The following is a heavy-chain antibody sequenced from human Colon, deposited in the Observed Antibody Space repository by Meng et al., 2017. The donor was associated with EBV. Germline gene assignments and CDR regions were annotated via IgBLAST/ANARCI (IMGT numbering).Heavy chain of an antibody. V-gene: IGHV3-23*01. CDR1: GFAFTTYA. J-gene: IGHJ4*02. CDR3: AKGGGTSLYYFHY. CDR2: IGAGGTT. D-gene: IGHD4-23*01. Sequence: EVQLLESXXGLVQXGGSLRLSCAASGFAFTTYAMRWVRQAPGKGLEWVSTIGAGGTTYYADSVKGRFTISRDTSKNTLYLQINSLRAEDTAVYYCAKGGGTSLYYFHYWGPGPLVTVSS.